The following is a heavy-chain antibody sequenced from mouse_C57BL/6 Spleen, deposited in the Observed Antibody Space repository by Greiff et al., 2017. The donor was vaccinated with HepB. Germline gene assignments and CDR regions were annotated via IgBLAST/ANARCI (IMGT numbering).Heavy chain of an antibody. D-gene: IGHD1-1*01. V-gene: IGHV1-52*01. CDR3: ARRPDYGSSYGYVDV. J-gene: IGHJ1*03. CDR1: GYTFTSYW. Sequence: QVQLQQSGAELVRPGSSVKLSCKASGYTFTSYWMHWVKQRPIQGLEWIGNIDPSDSETHYNQKFKDKATLTVDKSSSTAYMQLSSLTSEDSAVYYCARRPDYGSSYGYVDVWGTGTTVTVSS. CDR2: IDPSDSET.